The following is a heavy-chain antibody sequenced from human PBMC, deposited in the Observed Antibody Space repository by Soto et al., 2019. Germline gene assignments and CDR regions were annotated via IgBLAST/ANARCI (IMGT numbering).Heavy chain of an antibody. Sequence: SEALSLTCTVSGGSIGIYYWNWIRQSPGKGLEWIGYVHHSGTTSYNPSLEGRATISLDTSKNQFSLRLSSVTAADTAVYYCARRWSGTDYWGQGTLVTVSS. CDR1: GGSIGIYY. J-gene: IGHJ4*02. CDR3: ARRWSGTDY. D-gene: IGHD3-10*01. CDR2: VHHSGTT. V-gene: IGHV4-59*01.